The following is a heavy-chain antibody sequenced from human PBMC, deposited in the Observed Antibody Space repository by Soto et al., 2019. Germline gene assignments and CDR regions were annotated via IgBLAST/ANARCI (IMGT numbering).Heavy chain of an antibody. CDR1: GDSISNYY. J-gene: IGHJ6*03. Sequence: SETLSLTCTVSGDSISNYYWSWIRQPPGKGLEWIGYSHYSESANYNPSLKSRVTISVDTSKNQFSLKLSSVTAADTAVYYCARDRLDLYSSSFGAYMDVWGKGTTVTVSS. CDR2: SHYSESA. D-gene: IGHD6-6*01. V-gene: IGHV4-59*01. CDR3: ARDRLDLYSSSFGAYMDV.